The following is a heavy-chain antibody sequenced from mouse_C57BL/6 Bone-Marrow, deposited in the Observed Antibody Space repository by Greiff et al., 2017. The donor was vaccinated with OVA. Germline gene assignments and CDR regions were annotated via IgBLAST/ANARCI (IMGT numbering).Heavy chain of an antibody. V-gene: IGHV1-19*01. CDR2: INPYNGGT. J-gene: IGHJ1*03. CDR1: GYTFTDYY. D-gene: IGHD1-1*01. CDR3: ARNGVLRYQWYFDV. Sequence: VQLKESGPVLVKPGASVKMSCKASGYTFTDYYMNWVKQSHGKSLEWIGVINPYNGGTSYNQKFTGKATLTVDPSSSTAYMERNSLTSENSAVDYCARNGVLRYQWYFDVWGTGTTVTVSA.